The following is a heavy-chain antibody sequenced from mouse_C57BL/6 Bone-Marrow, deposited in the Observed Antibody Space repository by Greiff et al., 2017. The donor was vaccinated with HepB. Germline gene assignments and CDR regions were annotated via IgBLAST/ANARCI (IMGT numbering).Heavy chain of an antibody. D-gene: IGHD2-1*01. CDR1: GFSLSTSGMG. J-gene: IGHJ1*03. CDR2: IYWDDDK. V-gene: IGHV8-12*01. CDR3: ARIYYGNYGDWYFDV. Sequence: QVTLKVSGPGILQSSQTLSLTCSFSGFSLSTSGMGVSWIRQPSGKGLEWLAHIYWDDDKRYNPSLKSRLTISKDTSRNQVFLKITSVDTAETATYYCARIYYGNYGDWYFDVWGTGTTVTVSS.